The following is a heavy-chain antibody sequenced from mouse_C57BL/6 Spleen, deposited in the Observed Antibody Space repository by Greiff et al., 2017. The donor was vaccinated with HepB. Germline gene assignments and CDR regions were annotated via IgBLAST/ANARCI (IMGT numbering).Heavy chain of an antibody. Sequence: DVQLQESGPGLVKPSQSLSLTCSVTGYSITSGYYWNWIRQFPGNKLEWMGYISYDGSNNYNPSLKNRISITRDTSKNQFFLKLNSVTTEDTATYYCARGGLYYDYDGYFDYWGQGTTLTVSS. CDR2: ISYDGSN. D-gene: IGHD2-4*01. CDR3: ARGGLYYDYDGYFDY. CDR1: GYSITSGYY. J-gene: IGHJ2*01. V-gene: IGHV3-6*01.